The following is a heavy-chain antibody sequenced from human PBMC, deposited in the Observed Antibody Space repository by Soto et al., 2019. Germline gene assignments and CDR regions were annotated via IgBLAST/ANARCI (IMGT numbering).Heavy chain of an antibody. CDR1: GDSVSSNSAA. CDR3: ARGGPIGAAAGAGLYYYYGMDV. CDR2: TYYRSKWYN. D-gene: IGHD6-13*01. J-gene: IGHJ6*02. V-gene: IGHV6-1*01. Sequence: LSLTCAISGDSVSSNSAAWNWIRQSPSRGLEWLGRTYYRSKWYNDYAVSVKSRITINPDTSKNQFSLQLNSVTPEDTAVYYCARGGPIGAAAGAGLYYYYGMDVWGQGTTVTAP.